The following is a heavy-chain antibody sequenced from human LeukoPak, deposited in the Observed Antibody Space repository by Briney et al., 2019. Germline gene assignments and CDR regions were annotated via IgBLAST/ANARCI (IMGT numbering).Heavy chain of an antibody. CDR3: ARGRVLLWFGESPSWFGP. D-gene: IGHD3-10*01. CDR1: GYTFTSYD. J-gene: IGHJ5*02. V-gene: IGHV1-8*01. CDR2: MNPNSGNT. Sequence: GASVKVSCKASGYTFTSYDINWVRQATGQGLEWMGWMNPNSGNTGYAQKFQGRVTMTRNTSISTAYMELSSLRSEDTAVYYCARGRVLLWFGESPSWFGPWGQGTLVTVSS.